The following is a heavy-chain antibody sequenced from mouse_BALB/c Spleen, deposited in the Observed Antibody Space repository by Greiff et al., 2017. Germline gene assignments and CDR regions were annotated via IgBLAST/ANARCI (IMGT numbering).Heavy chain of an antibody. V-gene: IGHV1-12*01. D-gene: IGHD2-3*01. J-gene: IGHJ4*01. CDR2: IYPGNGDT. Sequence: QVQLQQPGAELVKPGASVKMSCKASGYTFTSYNMHWVKQTPGQGLEWIGAIYPGNGDTSYNQKFKGKATLTADKSSSTAYMQLSSLTSEDSAVYYCAREGLLLLDYWGQGTSVTVSS. CDR3: AREGLLLLDY. CDR1: GYTFTSYN.